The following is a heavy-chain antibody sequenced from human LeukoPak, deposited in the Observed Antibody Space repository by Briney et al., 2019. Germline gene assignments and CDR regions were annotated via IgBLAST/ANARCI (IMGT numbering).Heavy chain of an antibody. V-gene: IGHV3-23*01. CDR2: ISGSGGST. D-gene: IGHD3-10*01. Sequence: PGGSLRLSCAASGFTFSSYAMSWVRQAPGKGLEWVSAISGSGGSTYYADSVKGRFTISRDNSKNTLYLQMNSLRAEDTAVYYCAKTGSAIWFGDLTVFDPWGQGTLVTVSS. J-gene: IGHJ5*02. CDR1: GFTFSSYA. CDR3: AKTGSAIWFGDLTVFDP.